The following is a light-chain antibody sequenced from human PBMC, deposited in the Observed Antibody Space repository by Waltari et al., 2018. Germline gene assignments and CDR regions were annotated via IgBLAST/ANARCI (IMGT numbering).Light chain of an antibody. CDR3: SIYVCSGICV. CDR2: KGS. J-gene: IGLJ3*02. Sequence: QTVVTQEPSLSVSPGGTVTLTCVLTSGSLSTTSYATWYQQTPGQTPRTLVYKGSSRSSGVPDRFSVSIRENKAALTIPEAQADDESNYYCSIYVCSGICVFGGGTKLTVL. CDR1: SGSLSTTSY. V-gene: IGLV8-61*01.